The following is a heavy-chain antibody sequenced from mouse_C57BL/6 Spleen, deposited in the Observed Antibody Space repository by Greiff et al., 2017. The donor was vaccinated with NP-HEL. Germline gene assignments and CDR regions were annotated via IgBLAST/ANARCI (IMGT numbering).Heavy chain of an antibody. CDR2: IYPRSGNT. J-gene: IGHJ2*01. CDR1: GYTFTSYG. CDR3: ERELITTVVATPFDY. V-gene: IGHV1-81*01. D-gene: IGHD1-1*01. Sequence: VQLQQSGAELARPGASVKLSCKASGYTFTSYGISWVKQRTGQGLEWIGEIYPRSGNTYYNEKFKGKATLTADKSSSTAYMELRSLTSEESAVYFCERELITTVVATPFDYWGQGTTLTVSS.